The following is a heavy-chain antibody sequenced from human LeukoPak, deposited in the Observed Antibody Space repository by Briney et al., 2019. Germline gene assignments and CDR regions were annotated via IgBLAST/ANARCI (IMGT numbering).Heavy chain of an antibody. V-gene: IGHV1-69*06. J-gene: IGHJ6*03. Sequence: GSSVTVSCKASGGTFISYAISWVRQAPGQGLEWMGGIIPIFGTVNYAQKFQGRVTITADKSTSTAYMELSSLRSEDTAVYFCARSLFRFLEWSYRSYYYYMDVWGKGTTVTVSS. CDR1: GGTFISYA. CDR2: IIPIFGTV. D-gene: IGHD3-3*01. CDR3: ARSLFRFLEWSYRSYYYYMDV.